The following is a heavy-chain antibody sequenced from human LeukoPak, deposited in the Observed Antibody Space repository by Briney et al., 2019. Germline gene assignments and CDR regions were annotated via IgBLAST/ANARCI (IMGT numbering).Heavy chain of an antibody. CDR1: GFTVSSNY. CDR3: ARALPFGGYFDY. V-gene: IGHV3-66*02. J-gene: IGHJ4*02. Sequence: GESLRLSCAASGFTVSSNYMSWVRQAPGKGLEWVSVIYGGGTTYYADSVKGRFTISRDNSKNTLYLQVNYLRAEDTAVYYCARALPFGGYFDYWGQGTLVTVSS. CDR2: IYGGGTT. D-gene: IGHD3-16*01.